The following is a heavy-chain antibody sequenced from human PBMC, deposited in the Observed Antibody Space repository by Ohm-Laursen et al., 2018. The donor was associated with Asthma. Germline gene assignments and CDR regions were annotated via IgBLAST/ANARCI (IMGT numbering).Heavy chain of an antibody. CDR2: ISSSSSYI. V-gene: IGHV3-21*04. Sequence: GSLRLSCAASGFTFSSYSMNWVRQAPGKGLEWVSSISSSSSYIYYADSVKGRFTISRDNAKNSLYLQMNSLRAEDTAVYYCAKDGVAVARYGWFDPWGQGTLVTVSS. CDR1: GFTFSSYS. CDR3: AKDGVAVARYGWFDP. J-gene: IGHJ5*02. D-gene: IGHD6-19*01.